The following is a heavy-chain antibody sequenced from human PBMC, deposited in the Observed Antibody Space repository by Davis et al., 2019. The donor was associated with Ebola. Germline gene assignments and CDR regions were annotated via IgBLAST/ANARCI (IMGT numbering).Heavy chain of an antibody. Sequence: GESLKISCAASGFTFSSYAMHWVRQAPGKGLEWVAVISYDGSNKYYADSVKGRFTISRDNSKNTLYLQMNSLRAEDTAVYYCARELELESFDYWGQGTLVTVSS. J-gene: IGHJ4*02. CDR1: GFTFSSYA. V-gene: IGHV3-30-3*01. D-gene: IGHD1-1*01. CDR3: ARELELESFDY. CDR2: ISYDGSNK.